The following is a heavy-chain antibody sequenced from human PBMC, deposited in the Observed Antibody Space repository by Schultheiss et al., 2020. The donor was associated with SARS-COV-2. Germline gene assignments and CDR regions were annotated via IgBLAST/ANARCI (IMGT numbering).Heavy chain of an antibody. CDR3: ARGYFALWYFDL. D-gene: IGHD3-9*01. CDR2: IDSSSNYI. J-gene: IGHJ2*01. V-gene: IGHV3-21*01. Sequence: GESLKISCAASGFTLSRWSMGWVRQAPGKGLEWVSSIDSSSNYIYYGDSVKGRFTISRDNAKNSLYLQMNSLRAEDTAVYYCARGYFALWYFDLWGRGTLVTVSS. CDR1: GFTLSRWS.